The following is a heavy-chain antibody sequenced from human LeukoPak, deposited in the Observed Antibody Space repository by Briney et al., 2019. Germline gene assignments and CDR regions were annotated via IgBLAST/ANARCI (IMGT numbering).Heavy chain of an antibody. V-gene: IGHV1-69*05. CDR1: GGTFSSYA. CDR3: ARGSVITMDRGVMRDFDY. CDR2: IIPIFGTA. Sequence: SVKVSCKASGGTFSSYAISWVRQAPGQGLEWMGGIIPIFGTANYAQKFQGRVTITTDESTSTAYMELSSLRSEDTAVYYCARGSVITMDRGVMRDFDYWGQGTLVTVSS. D-gene: IGHD3-10*01. J-gene: IGHJ4*02.